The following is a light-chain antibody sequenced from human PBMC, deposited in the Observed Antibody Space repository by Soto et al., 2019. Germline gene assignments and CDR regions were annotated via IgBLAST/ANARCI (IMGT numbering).Light chain of an antibody. CDR2: ATS. J-gene: IGKJ4*01. V-gene: IGKV1-6*01. CDR3: LQDNKYPLT. Sequence: AIQITQFPSSLSASVGDRVTITCRASQDIRSDLGWYQQRPGKAPQLLIFATSSLQSGVPSRFSGSGSGTDFTLTITSLQPEDFATYHCLQDNKYPLTFGGGTKVDIK. CDR1: QDIRSD.